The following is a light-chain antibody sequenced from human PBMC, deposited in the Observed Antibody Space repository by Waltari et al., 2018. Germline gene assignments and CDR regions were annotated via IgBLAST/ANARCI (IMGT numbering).Light chain of an antibody. CDR1: KSLSIN. CDR3: QRFNDWPRT. CDR2: GAS. V-gene: IGKV3-15*01. J-gene: IGKJ1*01. Sequence: EVVMTQSPATLSVSPGDRATLSFRASKSLSINLDWYQQKPGQAPRLLIYGASPRATGVPARFSGSGSGTEFTLTISSLQSEDFAVYYCQRFNDWPRTFGHGTKVEIK.